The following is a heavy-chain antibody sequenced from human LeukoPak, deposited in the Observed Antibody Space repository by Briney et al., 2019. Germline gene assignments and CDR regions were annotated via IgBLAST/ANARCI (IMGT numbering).Heavy chain of an antibody. CDR1: GFTFSNAW. V-gene: IGHV3-15*01. CDR3: TTSPLYSGFDY. CDR2: IKSKTDGGTT. J-gene: IGHJ4*02. Sequence: GGSLRLSCAASGFTFSNAWMSWVRQAPGKGLERVGRIKSKTDGGTTDYAAPVKGRFTISRDDSKTTLYLQMNSLKTEDTAVYYCTTSPLYSGFDYWGQGTLVTVSS. D-gene: IGHD1-26*01.